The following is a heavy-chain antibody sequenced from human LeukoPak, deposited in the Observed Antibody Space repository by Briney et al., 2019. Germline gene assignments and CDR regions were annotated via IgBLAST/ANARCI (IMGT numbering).Heavy chain of an antibody. Sequence: SETLSLTCTVSGGSISSGSYYWSWIRQPAGKGLEWIGRIYTSGSTSYNPSLKGRVTISVDTSKNQFSLKLSSVTAADTAVYYCARTVAIAAAYNWFDPWGQGTLVTVSS. CDR1: GGSISSGSYY. D-gene: IGHD6-13*01. CDR2: IYTSGST. V-gene: IGHV4-61*02. CDR3: ARTVAIAAAYNWFDP. J-gene: IGHJ5*02.